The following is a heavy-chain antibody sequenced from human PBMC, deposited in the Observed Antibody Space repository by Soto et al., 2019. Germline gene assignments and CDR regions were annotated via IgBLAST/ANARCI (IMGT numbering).Heavy chain of an antibody. J-gene: IGHJ4*02. CDR3: ARDQYDYVWGSYRAQLDY. CDR1: GGTFSSYA. Sequence: QVQLVQSGAEVKKPGSSVKVSCKASGGTFSSYAISWVRQAPGQGLEWMGGIIPIFGTANYAQKFQGRVTITADESTSTAYMELSSLRSEDTVVYYCARDQYDYVWGSYRAQLDYWGQGTLVTVSS. CDR2: IIPIFGTA. D-gene: IGHD3-16*02. V-gene: IGHV1-69*01.